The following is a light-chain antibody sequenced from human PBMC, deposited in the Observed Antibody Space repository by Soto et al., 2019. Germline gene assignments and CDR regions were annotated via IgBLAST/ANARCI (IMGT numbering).Light chain of an antibody. CDR3: QQYQSLPFT. Sequence: DIQMTQSPSSLSASVGDRITITCQASQDISKYLIWYQQTPGKDPKFLIYEASNLERGVPSRFSGSGSGTDFTFTIDSLQPEDIATYYFQQYQSLPFTFGPGTKLDI. CDR1: QDISKY. CDR2: EAS. J-gene: IGKJ3*01. V-gene: IGKV1-33*01.